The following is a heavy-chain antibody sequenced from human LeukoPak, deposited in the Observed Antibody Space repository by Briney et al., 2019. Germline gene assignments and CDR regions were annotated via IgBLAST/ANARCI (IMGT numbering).Heavy chain of an antibody. J-gene: IGHJ3*02. CDR2: IYYSGST. V-gene: IGHV4-30-4*01. D-gene: IGHD3-9*01. Sequence: SETLSLTCTVSGGSISSGDYYWSWIRQPPGKGLEWIGYIYYSGSTYYNPSLKSRVTISVDTSKNQFSLKLSSVTAADTAVYYCARDARFDILTGYHRADAFDIWGQGTMVTVSS. CDR3: ARDARFDILTGYHRADAFDI. CDR1: GGSISSGDYY.